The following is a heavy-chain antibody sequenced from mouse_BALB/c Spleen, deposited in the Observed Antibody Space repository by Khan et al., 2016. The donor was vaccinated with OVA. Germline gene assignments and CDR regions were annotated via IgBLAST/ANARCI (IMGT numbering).Heavy chain of an antibody. CDR1: GYSFTSYY. Sequence: VQLQQSGPELMKPGASVKISCKASGYSFTSYYIHWMIESHGTSLEWIGYIDPFSGATTYNQKFKGKATLTVDKSSNTAYIHLRNLTSEASAVYYGTRHDYGAWFTCWGRGALVTVSA. J-gene: IGHJ3*01. V-gene: IGHV1-31*01. D-gene: IGHD2-4*01. CDR3: TRHDYGAWFTC. CDR2: IDPFSGAT.